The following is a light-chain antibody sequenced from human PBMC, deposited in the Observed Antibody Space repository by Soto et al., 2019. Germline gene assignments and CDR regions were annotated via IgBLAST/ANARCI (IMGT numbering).Light chain of an antibody. CDR1: SSDVGGYNX. J-gene: IGLJ1*01. V-gene: IGLV2-8*01. Sequence: QSVLTQPPSASGSPGQSVTISCAGTSSDVGGYNXXXXXXXXXXXVPKLMIYEVSERPSGVPDRFSGSKSGNTAFLTVSGLQAEDEADYYCLSYADTAYVFGTGTRSPS. CDR3: LSYADTAYV. CDR2: EVS.